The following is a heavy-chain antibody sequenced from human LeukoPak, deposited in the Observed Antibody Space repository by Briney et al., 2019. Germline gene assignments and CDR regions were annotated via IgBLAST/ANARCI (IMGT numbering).Heavy chain of an antibody. J-gene: IGHJ4*02. CDR3: ARTFRPTGAVAYFDY. D-gene: IGHD6-19*01. V-gene: IGHV1-2*02. Sequence: ASVKVSCKASGYTFTGYYMHWVRQAPGQGLEWMGWINPNSGGTNYAQKFQGRVTMTRDTSISTAYMELSRLRSDDTAVYCCARTFRPTGAVAYFDYWGQGTLVTVSS. CDR2: INPNSGGT. CDR1: GYTFTGYY.